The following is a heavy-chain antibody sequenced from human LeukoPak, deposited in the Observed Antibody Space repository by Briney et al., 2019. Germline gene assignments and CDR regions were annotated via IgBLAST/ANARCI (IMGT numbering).Heavy chain of an antibody. CDR3: ARGQGLRYFDWPHYYYYYGMDV. CDR2: INHSGST. J-gene: IGHJ6*02. CDR1: GGSFSGYY. D-gene: IGHD3-9*01. V-gene: IGHV4-34*01. Sequence: SETLSLTCAVYGGSFSGYYWSWIRQPPGKGLEWIGEINHSGSTNYNPSLKSRVTISADTSKNQFSLKLSSVTAADTAVYYCARGQGLRYFDWPHYYYYYGMDVWGQGTTVTVSS.